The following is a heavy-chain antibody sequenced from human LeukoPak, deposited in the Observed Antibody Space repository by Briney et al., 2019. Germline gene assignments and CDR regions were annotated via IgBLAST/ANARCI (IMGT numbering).Heavy chain of an antibody. CDR1: GFTFSLYW. CDR2: IKQDGSEK. J-gene: IGHJ4*02. D-gene: IGHD6-13*01. Sequence: PGGSLRLSCAASGFTFSLYWMNWVRRAPGKGLEWVANIKQDGSEKNYVDSVKGRFTISRDNAKNSVYLQMNNLRVEDTAMYYCAGGAGFIIKDWGQGTLVTVSS. V-gene: IGHV3-7*03. CDR3: AGGAGFIIKD.